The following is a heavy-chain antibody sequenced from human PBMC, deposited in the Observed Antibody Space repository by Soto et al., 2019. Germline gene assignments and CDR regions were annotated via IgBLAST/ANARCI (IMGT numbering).Heavy chain of an antibody. D-gene: IGHD1-1*01. Sequence: QEQLVQSGTEVKKPGASVTVSCKSSGYTFTDLYLHWLRQAPGQGLEWVGWSNPKTGDTKSSQKFQGRVTMSRDTSFTTAYSDLTSLTADYTAMYYCATGTNGTTGWYHPWGQGTRVTVSS. V-gene: IGHV1-2*02. J-gene: IGHJ5*02. CDR2: SNPKTGDT. CDR3: ATGTNGTTGWYHP. CDR1: GYTFTDLY.